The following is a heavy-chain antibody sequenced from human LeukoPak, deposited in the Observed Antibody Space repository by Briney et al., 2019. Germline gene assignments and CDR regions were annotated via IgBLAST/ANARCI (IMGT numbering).Heavy chain of an antibody. D-gene: IGHD6-19*01. J-gene: IGHJ4*02. CDR2: IIPIFGTA. Sequence: SVKVSCKASGGTFSSYAITWVRQAPGQGLEWMGRIIPIFGTANYAQKFQGRVTITTDDSTSTASMELSSLRSEDTAVYYCASASSSADYWGQGTLVTVSS. CDR1: GGTFSSYA. V-gene: IGHV1-69*05. CDR3: ASASSSADY.